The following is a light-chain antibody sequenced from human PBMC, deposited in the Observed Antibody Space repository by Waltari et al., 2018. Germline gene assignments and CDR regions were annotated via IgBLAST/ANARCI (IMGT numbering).Light chain of an antibody. CDR2: VNSDGSH. CDR1: SGHSSNI. CDR3: QTGGHGTWV. V-gene: IGLV4-69*01. J-gene: IGLJ3*02. Sequence: QLVLTQSPSASASLGASVKLTCTLSSGHSSNIIAWHQQQPEKGPRYLMKVNSDGSHSKGDEIPVRFSGSSSGAGRHLTLSRLQSGDEAYYYCQTGGHGTWVFGGGTKLTVL.